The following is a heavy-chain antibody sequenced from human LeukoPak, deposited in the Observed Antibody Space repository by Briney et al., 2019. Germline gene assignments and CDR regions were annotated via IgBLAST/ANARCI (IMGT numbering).Heavy chain of an antibody. V-gene: IGHV3-74*01. J-gene: IGHJ4*02. Sequence: PGGSLRLSCAASGFTFSNHWMHWVRQAPGKGLMWVSRINRGGSRTDYADSVKGRFTISRDNSKNTLYLQMNSLRAEDTAVYYCAKAGERNLVLYYFDYWGQGTLVTVSS. CDR2: INRGGSRT. D-gene: IGHD3-16*01. CDR3: AKAGERNLVLYYFDY. CDR1: GFTFSNHW.